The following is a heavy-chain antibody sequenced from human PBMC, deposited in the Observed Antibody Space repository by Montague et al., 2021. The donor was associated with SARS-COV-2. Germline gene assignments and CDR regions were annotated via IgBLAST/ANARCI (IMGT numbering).Heavy chain of an antibody. CDR2: INHGGST. J-gene: IGHJ6*03. CDR1: GTSFSGYY. D-gene: IGHD3-10*01. V-gene: IGHV4-34*01. Sequence: SETLSLTCAVHGTSFSGYYWNWIRQPPGKGLEWTGEINHGGSTKYSPSLKSRLTISADTSKTQFSLTLTSVAAADTAVYYCARLRDGVVPSPILGVGPYYSYYSRDDWGKGTPVTVSS. CDR3: ARLRDGVVPSPILGVGPYYSYYSRDD.